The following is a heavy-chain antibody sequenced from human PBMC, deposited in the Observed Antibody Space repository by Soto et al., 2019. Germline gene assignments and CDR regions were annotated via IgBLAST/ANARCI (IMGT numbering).Heavy chain of an antibody. CDR1: GFTFSSYG. V-gene: IGHV3-33*01. D-gene: IGHD6-13*01. CDR2: IWYDGSNK. Sequence: GGSLRLSCAASGFTFSSYGMHWVRQAPGKGLEWVAVIWYDGSNKYYADSVKGRFTISRDNSKNTLYLQMNSLRAEDTAVYYCARDMSIAAAGPTWTPVGAFDYWGQGTLVTVSS. CDR3: ARDMSIAAAGPTWTPVGAFDY. J-gene: IGHJ4*02.